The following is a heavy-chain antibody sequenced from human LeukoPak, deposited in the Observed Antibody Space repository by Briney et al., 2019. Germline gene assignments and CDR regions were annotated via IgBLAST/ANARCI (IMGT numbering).Heavy chain of an antibody. CDR1: GFTFSSYA. CDR2: SGSGGST. D-gene: IGHD3-22*01. V-gene: IGHV3-23*01. CDR3: AKDPSYYDSSGYYYGDY. Sequence: GGSLRLSCAASGFTFSSYAMSWVRQAPGKGLEWVSASGSGGSTYYADSVKGRFTISRDNSKNTLYLQMNSLRAEDTAVYYCAKDPSYYDSSGYYYGDYWGQGTLVTVSS. J-gene: IGHJ4*02.